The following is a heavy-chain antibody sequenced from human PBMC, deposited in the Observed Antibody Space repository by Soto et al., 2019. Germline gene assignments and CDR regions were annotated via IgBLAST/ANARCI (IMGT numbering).Heavy chain of an antibody. D-gene: IGHD3-22*01. J-gene: IGHJ4*02. CDR1: GYTFTSYG. Sequence: ASVKVSCKASGYTFTSYGISWVRQAPGQGLEWMGWISAYNGNTNYAQKLQGRVTMTTDTSTSTAYMELRSLRSDDTAVYYCARVWYYYDSSGYPLPFDYWGQGTLVTVS. CDR2: ISAYNGNT. V-gene: IGHV1-18*04. CDR3: ARVWYYYDSSGYPLPFDY.